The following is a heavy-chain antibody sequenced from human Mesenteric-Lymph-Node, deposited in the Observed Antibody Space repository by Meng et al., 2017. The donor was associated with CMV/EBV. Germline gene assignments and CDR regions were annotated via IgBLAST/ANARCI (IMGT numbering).Heavy chain of an antibody. D-gene: IGHD5-18*01. V-gene: IGHV5-51*01. CDR3: ARRGYTYGSEPFDY. CDR1: GYSFTSHW. J-gene: IGHJ4*02. CDR2: IYPDDSDT. Sequence: GESLKISCRGSGYSFTSHWIAWVRQMPGKGLEWMGIIYPDDSDTRYSPSFQGQVTISADKSIDTAYLQWSSLKASDTAMYYCARRGYTYGSEPFDYWGQGTLVTVSS.